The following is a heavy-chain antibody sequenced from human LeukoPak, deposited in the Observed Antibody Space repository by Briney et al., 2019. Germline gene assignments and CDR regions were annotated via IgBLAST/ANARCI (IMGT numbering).Heavy chain of an antibody. CDR1: GFTFSDYA. Sequence: GGSLRLSCTASGFTFSDYAMSWVRQAPGKGLEWVSGISGSGGSIRYADSVKGRFIISRDNSKNTLYLQMNSLRAEDTAVYYCAKGGDGYNYYFDYWGQETLVTVSS. CDR2: ISGSGGSI. J-gene: IGHJ4*02. D-gene: IGHD5-24*01. V-gene: IGHV3-23*01. CDR3: AKGGDGYNYYFDY.